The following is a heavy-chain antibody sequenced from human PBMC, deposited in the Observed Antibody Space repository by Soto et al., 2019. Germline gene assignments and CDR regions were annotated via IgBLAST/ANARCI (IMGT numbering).Heavy chain of an antibody. V-gene: IGHV4-39*01. D-gene: IGHD3-10*02. Sequence: SETLSLTCSLSGGSINSSDHFWGWIRQTPGKGLEWIGSVYYTETTYYNPSLKSPVTISVETSRNTFSLKVDSVTAADTGIYYCARQRVLSTNMFITSFDPWGQGTLVTVSS. J-gene: IGHJ5*02. CDR1: GGSINSSDHF. CDR3: ARQRVLSTNMFITSFDP. CDR2: VYYTETT.